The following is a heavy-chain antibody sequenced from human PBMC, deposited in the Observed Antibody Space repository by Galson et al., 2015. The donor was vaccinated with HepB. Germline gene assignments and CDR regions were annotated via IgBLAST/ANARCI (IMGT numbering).Heavy chain of an antibody. Sequence: SLRLSCAASGFTFSSYWMSWVRQAPGKGLEWVANIKQDGSEKYYVDSVKGRFTISRDNAKNSLYLQMNSLRAEDTAVYYCARDPGSVTTQGYYYYGMDVWGQGTTVTVSS. D-gene: IGHD4-17*01. CDR3: ARDPGSVTTQGYYYYGMDV. J-gene: IGHJ6*02. CDR2: IKQDGSEK. V-gene: IGHV3-7*01. CDR1: GFTFSSYW.